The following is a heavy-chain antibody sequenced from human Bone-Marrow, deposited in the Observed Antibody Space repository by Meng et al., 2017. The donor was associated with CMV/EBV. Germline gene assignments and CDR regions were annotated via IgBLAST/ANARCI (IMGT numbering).Heavy chain of an antibody. Sequence: GESLKISCAASGFTFSSYSMNWVRQAPGMGLEWVSYISGSRRSIFHADSVKGRFTISRDNSKNTLYLQMNSLRAEDTAVYYCARNTAMAHYGMDVWGQGTTVTVSS. J-gene: IGHJ6*02. CDR1: GFTFSSYS. V-gene: IGHV3-48*01. D-gene: IGHD5-18*01. CDR3: ARNTAMAHYGMDV. CDR2: ISGSRRSI.